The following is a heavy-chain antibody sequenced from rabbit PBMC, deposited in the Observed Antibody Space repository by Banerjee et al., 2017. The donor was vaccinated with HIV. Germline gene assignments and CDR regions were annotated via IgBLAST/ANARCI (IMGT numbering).Heavy chain of an antibody. D-gene: IGHD4-1*01. Sequence: QSLEESGGDLVKPGASLTLTCTASGFSFSSSYYMYWVRQAPGKGLEWIACIYADSSGNTVYATWAKGRFTISKMPSTTVTLQMTSLTAADTATYFCARDLAGVIGWNFNLWGPGTLVTVS. CDR3: ARDLAGVIGWNFNL. CDR1: GFSFSSSYY. V-gene: IGHV1S40*01. CDR2: IYADSSGNT. J-gene: IGHJ4*01.